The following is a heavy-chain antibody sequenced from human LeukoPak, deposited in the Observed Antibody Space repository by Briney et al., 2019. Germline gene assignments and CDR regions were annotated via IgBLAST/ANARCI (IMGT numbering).Heavy chain of an antibody. V-gene: IGHV3-23*01. CDR3: AKDHTMTDAFDI. J-gene: IGHJ3*02. Sequence: PGGSLRLSCAASGFTFSSYGMSRVRQAPGKGLEWVSAISGSGGSTYYADSVKGRFTISRDNSKNTLYLQMNSLRAEDTAVYYCAKDHTMTDAFDIWGQGTMVTVSS. CDR2: ISGSGGST. CDR1: GFTFSSYG. D-gene: IGHD3-22*01.